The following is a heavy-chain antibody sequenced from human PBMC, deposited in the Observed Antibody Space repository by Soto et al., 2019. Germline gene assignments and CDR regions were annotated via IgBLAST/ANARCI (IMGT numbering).Heavy chain of an antibody. J-gene: IGHJ6*02. CDR1: GYTFTCYY. Sequence: XSVKVSCKASGYTFTCYYMHWVRQAPGQGLEWMGWINPNSGGTNYAQKFQGWVTMTRDTSISTAYMELSRLRSDDTAVYYCARDGSSSAGSDYYYYGMDVWGQGTTVTVSS. CDR2: INPNSGGT. CDR3: ARDGSSSAGSDYYYYGMDV. V-gene: IGHV1-2*04. D-gene: IGHD6-6*01.